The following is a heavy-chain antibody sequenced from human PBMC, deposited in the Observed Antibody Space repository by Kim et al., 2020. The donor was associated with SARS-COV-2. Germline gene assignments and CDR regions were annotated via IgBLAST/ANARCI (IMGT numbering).Heavy chain of an antibody. Sequence: GGSLRLSCAASGFTFSSYWMSWVRQAPGKGLEWVANIKQDGGETYYVDSVKGRFTISRDNAKNSLYLQMNSLRAEDTAVYYCARAGFNYDSLTGYLPITDTVGIWGQTTILTVSS. CDR2: IKQDGGET. J-gene: IGHJ3*02. D-gene: IGHD3-9*01. V-gene: IGHV3-7*01. CDR1: GFTFSSYW. CDR3: ARAGFNYDSLTGYLPITDTVGI.